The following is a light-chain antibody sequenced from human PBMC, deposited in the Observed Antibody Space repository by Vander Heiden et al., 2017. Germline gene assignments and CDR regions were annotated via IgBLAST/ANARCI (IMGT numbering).Light chain of an antibody. Sequence: QSALTQPASVSGSPGQSITISCTGTSSDVGGYNYVSWYQQHPGNAPKLMIYEVSNRPSGVANRFSGSKSGTTASLTISGLQAEDDADYYCSSYTSSSTGVFGTGTKVTVL. CDR2: EVS. CDR3: SSYTSSSTGV. J-gene: IGLJ1*01. CDR1: SSDVGGYNY. V-gene: IGLV2-14*01.